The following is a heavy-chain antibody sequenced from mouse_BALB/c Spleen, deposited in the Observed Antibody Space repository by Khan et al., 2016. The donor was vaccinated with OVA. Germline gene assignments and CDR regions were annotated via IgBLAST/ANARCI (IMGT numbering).Heavy chain of an antibody. D-gene: IGHD2-2*01. V-gene: IGHV2-2*02. CDR3: ASNRNGYFDY. CDR1: GFSLINYG. CDR2: IWSGGNT. Sequence: QVQLKQSGPGLVQPSQSLSITCTVSGFSLINYGVHWVRQYPGKGLEWLGVIWSGGNTDYNATFISRLSISRDNSKSPVFFKMNSLQVKDTAIYYCASNRNGYFDYWGQGTTRAVSS. J-gene: IGHJ2*01.